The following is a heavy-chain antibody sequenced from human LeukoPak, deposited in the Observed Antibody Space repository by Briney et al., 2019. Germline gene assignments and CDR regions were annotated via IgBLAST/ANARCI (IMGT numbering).Heavy chain of an antibody. J-gene: IGHJ5*02. CDR1: GGTFSSYA. CDR3: VVPAARGGFDP. CDR2: IIPILGIA. Sequence: ASVKVSCKASGGTFSSYAISWVRQAPGQGLEWMGRIIPILGIANYAQKFQGRVTITADKSTSTAYMELSSLRSEDTAVYYCVVPAARGGFDPWGQGTLVTVSS. V-gene: IGHV1-69*04. D-gene: IGHD2-2*01.